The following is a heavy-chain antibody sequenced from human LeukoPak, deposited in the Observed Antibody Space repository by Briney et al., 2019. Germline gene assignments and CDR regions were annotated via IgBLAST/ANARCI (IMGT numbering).Heavy chain of an antibody. CDR3: ARGPGGGSYSDAFDI. Sequence: LETLSLTCTVSGDSMSSNYWSWIRQPPGKGLEWVAYIFHSGSTSYNPSLKSRVAISMNTSRNQFSLKLTSVTAADTAVYYCARGPGGGSYSDAFDIWGQGTMVTVSS. CDR2: IFHSGST. D-gene: IGHD1-26*01. J-gene: IGHJ3*02. CDR1: GDSMSSNY. V-gene: IGHV4-59*01.